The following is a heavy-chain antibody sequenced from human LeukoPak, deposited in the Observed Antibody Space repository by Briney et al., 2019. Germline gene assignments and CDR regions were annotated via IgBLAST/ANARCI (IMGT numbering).Heavy chain of an antibody. CDR1: GFTFSSST. Sequence: GGSLRLSCAASGFTFSSSTMTWVRQAPGKGLEWVSVSHNGGATYYAGSVKGRFTVSRDNSKNTLYLQMDSLRGEDTALYYCTRDLYSDAPDYWGRGTLVTVSS. V-gene: IGHV3-23*01. CDR2: SHNGGAT. J-gene: IGHJ4*02. CDR3: TRDLYSDAPDY. D-gene: IGHD5-12*01.